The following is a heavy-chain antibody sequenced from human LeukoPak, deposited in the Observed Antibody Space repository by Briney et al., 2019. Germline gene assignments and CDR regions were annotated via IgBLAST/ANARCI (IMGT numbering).Heavy chain of an antibody. CDR2: IIPIFGTA. V-gene: IGHV1-69*06. Sequence: SVKVSCKASGYTFTSYAISWVRQAPGQGLEWMGGIIPIFGTANYAQKFQGRVTITADKSTSTAYMELSSLRSEDTAVYYCASPIAVAGPDYYYYMDVWGKGTTVTISS. CDR1: GYTFTSYA. CDR3: ASPIAVAGPDYYYYMDV. J-gene: IGHJ6*03. D-gene: IGHD6-19*01.